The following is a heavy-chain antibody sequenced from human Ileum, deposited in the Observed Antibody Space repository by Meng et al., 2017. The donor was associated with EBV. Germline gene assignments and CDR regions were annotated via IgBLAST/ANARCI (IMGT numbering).Heavy chain of an antibody. CDR1: GGSISMYS. CDR2: IYYSGST. V-gene: IGHV4-59*08. D-gene: IGHD2-15*01. CDR3: ARGGWSLDY. J-gene: IGHJ4*02. Sequence: GHVQAAGPGLVTPSQSRSLTCTVSGGSISMYSWSWIRTPPGKGLEWIGYIYYSGSTNYNPSLKSRVPISVDTSKNQFSLNLSSVTAADTAVYYCARGGWSLDYWGQGTLVTVSS.